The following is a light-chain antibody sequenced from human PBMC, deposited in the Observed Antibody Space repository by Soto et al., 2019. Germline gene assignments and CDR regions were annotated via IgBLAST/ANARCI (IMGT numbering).Light chain of an antibody. CDR3: QEYSSSPWT. CDR2: GAS. CDR1: QSVSTTY. J-gene: IGKJ1*01. V-gene: IGKV3-20*01. Sequence: EIVLTQSPGTLSLSPGERATLSCRASQSVSTTYVAWYQQRPGQAPRLLIYGASNRATGIPDRFSGSGSGTGFTLTSSRLEPEDFAVYYCQEYSSSPWTFGQGTKVEIK.